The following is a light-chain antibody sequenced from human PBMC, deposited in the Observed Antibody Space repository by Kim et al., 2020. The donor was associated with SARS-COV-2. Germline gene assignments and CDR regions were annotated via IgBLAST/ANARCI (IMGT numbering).Light chain of an antibody. V-gene: IGKV1-27*01. CDR3: QKYNGAPWT. J-gene: IGKJ1*01. CDR2: GAS. Sequence: ASVGDRVTITCRASQGINNDLAWYQQKPGKVPNLLIYGASALQSGVASRFSGRGSGTDFTLTISSLQPEDVAIYYCQKYNGAPWTFGQGTKVDIK. CDR1: QGINND.